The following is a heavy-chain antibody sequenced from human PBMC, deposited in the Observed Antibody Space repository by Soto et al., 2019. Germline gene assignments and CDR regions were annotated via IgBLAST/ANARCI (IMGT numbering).Heavy chain of an antibody. CDR1: GGSISSYY. V-gene: IGHV4-59*01. CDR3: ARGLDYYGSGSIYYYGMDV. Sequence: SETLSLTCTVSGGSISSYYWSWIRQPPGKGLEWIGYIYYSGSTNYNPSLKSRVTISVDTSKNQFSLKLSSVTAADTAVYYCARGLDYYGSGSIYYYGMDVWGQGTTVTVSS. D-gene: IGHD3-10*01. CDR2: IYYSGST. J-gene: IGHJ6*02.